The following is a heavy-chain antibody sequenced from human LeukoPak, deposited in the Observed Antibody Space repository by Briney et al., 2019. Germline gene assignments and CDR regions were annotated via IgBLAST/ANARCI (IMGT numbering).Heavy chain of an antibody. J-gene: IGHJ3*02. CDR2: INHSGST. Sequence: KSSETLSLTCAVYGGSFSGYYWSWIRQPPGKGLEWIGEINHSGSTNYNPSLKSRVTISVDTSKNQFSLKLSSVTAADTAVYYCARGFSGSASDAFDIWGQGTMVTVSS. V-gene: IGHV4-34*01. CDR1: GGSFSGYY. D-gene: IGHD7-27*01. CDR3: ARGFSGSASDAFDI.